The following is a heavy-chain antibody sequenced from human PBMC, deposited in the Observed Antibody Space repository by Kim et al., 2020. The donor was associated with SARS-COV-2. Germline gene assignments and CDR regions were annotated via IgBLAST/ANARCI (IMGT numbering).Heavy chain of an antibody. CDR2: IYYSGST. CDR3: ARHRASGVVVPAAIRAPFDY. Sequence: SETLSLTCTVSGGSISSSSYYWGWIRQPPGKGLEWIGSIYYSGSTYYNPSLKSRFTISVDTSKNQFSLTLSSVTAADTAVYYCARHRASGVVVPAAIRAPFDYWGQGTLVTVSS. CDR1: GGSISSSSYY. J-gene: IGHJ4*02. D-gene: IGHD2-2*01. V-gene: IGHV4-39*01.